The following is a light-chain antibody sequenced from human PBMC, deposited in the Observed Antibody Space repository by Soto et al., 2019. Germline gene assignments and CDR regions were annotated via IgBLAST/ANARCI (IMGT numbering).Light chain of an antibody. Sequence: QSVLTQPPSVSAAPGQKVSIYCSGSSSNIGSNYVSWYQHLPGTAPRLLIYDNNKRPSGIPDRFSGSKSGTSATLGITGLQTGDEADYYCGTWDSSLSGVIFGGGTKLTVL. J-gene: IGLJ2*01. CDR3: GTWDSSLSGVI. CDR2: DNN. V-gene: IGLV1-51*01. CDR1: SSNIGSNY.